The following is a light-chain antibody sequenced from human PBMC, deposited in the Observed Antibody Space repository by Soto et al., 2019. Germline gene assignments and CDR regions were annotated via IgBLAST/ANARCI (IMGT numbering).Light chain of an antibody. CDR2: GAS. J-gene: IGKJ1*01. CDR1: QSVSSS. V-gene: IGKV3-20*01. CDR3: QHYGMSRT. Sequence: EIVLTQSPGTLSLSPGERATLSCRASQSVSSSLAWYQQTPGQAPRLLIYGASSRATGIPDRFSGSGSGTDFTLTINRLEPEDFAVYYCQHYGMSRTFGQGPKLEIK.